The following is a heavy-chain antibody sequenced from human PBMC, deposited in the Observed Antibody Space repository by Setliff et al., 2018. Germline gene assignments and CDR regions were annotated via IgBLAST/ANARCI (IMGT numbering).Heavy chain of an antibody. CDR2: ITGSGGDR. V-gene: IGHV3-23*01. CDR1: GFSFSNYA. J-gene: IGHJ6*03. Sequence: GGSLRLSCAASGFSFSNYAMSWVRQTPGKGLEWVSSITGSGGDRDYADSVKGRFTISRDNSKNTLYLQMNSLRVEDTAVYYCAKVPGIATAGQTDSYYYYYYYMDVWGKGTTVTVSS. D-gene: IGHD6-13*01. CDR3: AKVPGIATAGQTDSYYYYYYYMDV.